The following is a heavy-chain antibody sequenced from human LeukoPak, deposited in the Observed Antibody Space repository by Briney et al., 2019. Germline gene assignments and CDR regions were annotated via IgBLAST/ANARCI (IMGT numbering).Heavy chain of an antibody. D-gene: IGHD5-24*01. V-gene: IGHV4-59*08. J-gene: IGHJ2*01. CDR3: ARQGVEMATIGVWYFDL. CDR1: GGSISSYY. Sequence: PSETLSLTCTVSGGSISSYYWSWIRQPPGKGLEWIGYIYYSGSTNYNPSLKSRVTISVDTSKNQFSLKLSSVTAADTAVYYCARQGVEMATIGVWYFDLWGRGTLVTVSS. CDR2: IYYSGST.